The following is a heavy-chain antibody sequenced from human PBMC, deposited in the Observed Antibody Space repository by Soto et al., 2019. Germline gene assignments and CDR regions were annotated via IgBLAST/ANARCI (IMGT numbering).Heavy chain of an antibody. Sequence: SETLSLTCTVSGDSISAYSWSWVRQPPGKGLEWIGNIHYNGNTKYNPSLKSRVTMSVDTSKNQFSLKLSSVTAADTAVYYCARARISTVRGYYYYGMDVWGQGTKVTVSS. J-gene: IGHJ6*02. CDR1: GDSISAYS. CDR2: IHYNGNT. CDR3: ARARISTVRGYYYYGMDV. D-gene: IGHD2-2*01. V-gene: IGHV4-59*01.